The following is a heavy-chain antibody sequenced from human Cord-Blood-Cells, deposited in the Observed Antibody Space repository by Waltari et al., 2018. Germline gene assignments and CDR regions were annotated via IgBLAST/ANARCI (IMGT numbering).Heavy chain of an antibody. J-gene: IGHJ6*02. CDR1: GYTFTSYD. CDR2: MNPNSGNT. Sequence: QVQLVQSGAEVKKPGASVKVSCTASGYTFTSYDINWVRQAPGQGLEWMGWMNPNSGNTGYAQKFQGRVTMTRNTSISTAYMELSSLRSEDTAVYYCARGLQGYDSSGYYYYGMDVWGQGTTVTVSS. V-gene: IGHV1-8*01. D-gene: IGHD3-22*01. CDR3: ARGLQGYDSSGYYYYGMDV.